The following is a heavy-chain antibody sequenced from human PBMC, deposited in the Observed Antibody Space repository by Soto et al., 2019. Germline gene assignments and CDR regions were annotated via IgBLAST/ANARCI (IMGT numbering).Heavy chain of an antibody. CDR1: GFTFDAYA. V-gene: IGHV3-9*01. Sequence: EVQLVESGGGLVQPGRSLRVSCAASGFTFDAYAMHWVRQAPGKGLEWVSGISGNSGNKAYADSVKGRFTISRDTAKNALYLQMNSLRAEDTALYYCAKGGGYSPYYYMYVWGKVSTVTVSS. J-gene: IGHJ6*03. CDR3: AKGGGYSPYYYMYV. CDR2: ISGNSGNK. D-gene: IGHD3-22*01.